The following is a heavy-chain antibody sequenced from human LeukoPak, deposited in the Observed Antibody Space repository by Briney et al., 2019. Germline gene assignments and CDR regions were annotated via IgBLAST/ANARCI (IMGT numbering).Heavy chain of an antibody. CDR2: IHHFGST. V-gene: IGHV4-34*01. CDR3: AGGYRGPQTVYSDHYFDS. Sequence: KSSETLSLTCAVYGGSFSGYYWSWIRQPPGKGLEWIGEIHHFGSTNYNPSLNSRVTISGDTSKNQFSLKVNSVTAADTAMYYCAGGYRGPQTVYSDHYFDSWAEGILVTVP. J-gene: IGHJ4*02. CDR1: GGSFSGYY. D-gene: IGHD4-11*01.